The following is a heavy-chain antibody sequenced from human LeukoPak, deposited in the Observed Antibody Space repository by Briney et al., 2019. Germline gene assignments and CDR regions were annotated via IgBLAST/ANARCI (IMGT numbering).Heavy chain of an antibody. CDR3: VVVCSSTSCYAGLDY. J-gene: IGHJ4*02. CDR2: ISSSSSYI. V-gene: IGHV3-21*01. D-gene: IGHD2-2*01. CDR1: GFTFSSYS. Sequence: PGGSLRLSCAASGFTFSSYSMNWVRQAPGKGLEWASSISSSSSYIYYADSVKGRFTISRDNAKNSLYLQMDSLRAEDTAVYYCVVVCSSTSCYAGLDYWGQGPWSPSPQ.